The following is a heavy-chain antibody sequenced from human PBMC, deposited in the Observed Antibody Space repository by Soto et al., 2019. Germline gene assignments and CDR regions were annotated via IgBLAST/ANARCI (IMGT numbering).Heavy chain of an antibody. D-gene: IGHD4-4*01. CDR1: GFTVTSNG. Sequence: EVKLLESGGGLVQPGGSLRLSCGVSGFTVTSNGVSWVRQAPGKGLEWVSAISPNGQGIWYADSVKGRFTISRDISRNTVVLQMDSLRAEDTAVYYCAKERQYPRDYFHSWGQGTLVTVSS. CDR3: AKERQYPRDYFHS. J-gene: IGHJ4*02. V-gene: IGHV3-23*01. CDR2: ISPNGQGI.